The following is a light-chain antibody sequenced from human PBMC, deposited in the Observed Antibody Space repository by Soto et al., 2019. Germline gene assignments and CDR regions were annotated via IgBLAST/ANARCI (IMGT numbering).Light chain of an antibody. CDR1: ISDVGGHNH. J-gene: IGLJ1*01. CDR2: EVG. CDR3: NSYTSSSTHV. V-gene: IGLV2-14*01. Sequence: QSALTQPASVSGSPGQSITISCTGSISDVGGHNHVSWYQQHPGKAPKLIIYEVGNRPSGVSNRFSGSKSGNTASLTISGFQAEDEADYYCNSYTSSSTHVFGTGTKLTVL.